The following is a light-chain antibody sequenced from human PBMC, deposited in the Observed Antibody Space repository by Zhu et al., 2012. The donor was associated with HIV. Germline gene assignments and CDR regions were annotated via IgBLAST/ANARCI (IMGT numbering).Light chain of an antibody. CDR3: QQYGNIPPWT. Sequence: DIQMTQSPSTLSAPIGDRVTISCRASQSVGSWLAWYQHKPGQAPKLLINKASTLEDGVPLRFSGSGSGTDFSLTISKLESEDSAVYYCQQYGNIPPWTFGQGTRVEIK. CDR1: QSVGSW. J-gene: IGKJ1*01. V-gene: IGKV1-5*03. CDR2: KAS.